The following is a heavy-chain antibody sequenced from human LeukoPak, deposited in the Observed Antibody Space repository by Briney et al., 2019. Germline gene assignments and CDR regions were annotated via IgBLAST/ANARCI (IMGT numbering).Heavy chain of an antibody. CDR3: ARAMWIQLWSFDY. CDR2: ISYDGSNK. D-gene: IGHD5-18*01. V-gene: IGHV3-30*03. Sequence: GGPLRLSCAASGFTVSSNYMSWVRQAPGKGLEWVAVISYDGSNKYYADSVKGRFTISRDNSKNTLYLQMNSLRAEDTAVYYCARAMWIQLWSFDYWGQGTLVTVSS. CDR1: GFTVSSNY. J-gene: IGHJ4*02.